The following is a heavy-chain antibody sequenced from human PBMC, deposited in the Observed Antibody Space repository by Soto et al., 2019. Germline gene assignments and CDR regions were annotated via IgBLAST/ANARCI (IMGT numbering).Heavy chain of an antibody. CDR2: IYHSGST. CDR3: ARLRGTSWDHEHWLDP. Sequence: SDTLSPTCTVSGGSISSGDYYWGWIRQPPGKGLEWIGYIYHSGSTYYNSSLKSRVSISVDTSKSQFSLRLSSVTAADTAVYYCARLRGTSWDHEHWLDPWGQGTLVT. J-gene: IGHJ5*02. CDR1: GGSISSGDYY. D-gene: IGHD6-13*01. V-gene: IGHV4-39*01.